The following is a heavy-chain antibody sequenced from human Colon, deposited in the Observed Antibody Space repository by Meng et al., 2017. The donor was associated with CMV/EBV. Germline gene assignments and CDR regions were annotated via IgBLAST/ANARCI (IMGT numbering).Heavy chain of an antibody. V-gene: IGHV1-46*01. CDR1: GYTFTSYY. J-gene: IGHJ5*02. CDR3: ARAGSVYAKNDNWFDP. D-gene: IGHD2-8*01. CDR2: INPTVGST. Sequence: ASVKVSCKASGYTFTSYYMHWVRQAPGQGLEWMGIINPTVGSTSYAQKFQGRVTMTRDTSTSTVYMELSSLRSEDTAVYYCARAGSVYAKNDNWFDPWGQGTLVTVSS.